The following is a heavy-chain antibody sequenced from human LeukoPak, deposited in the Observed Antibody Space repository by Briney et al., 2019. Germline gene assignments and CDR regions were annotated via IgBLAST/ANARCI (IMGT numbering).Heavy chain of an antibody. Sequence: SETLSLTCTVSGGSISSGSYYWSWIRQPAGKGLEWIGRIYTSGSTNYNPSLKSRVTISVDTSKNQFSLKLSSVTAADTAVYYCARSIWSGSLTGWGQGTLVTVSS. J-gene: IGHJ4*02. CDR2: IYTSGST. CDR1: GGSISSGSYY. CDR3: ARSIWSGSLTG. V-gene: IGHV4-61*02. D-gene: IGHD3-3*01.